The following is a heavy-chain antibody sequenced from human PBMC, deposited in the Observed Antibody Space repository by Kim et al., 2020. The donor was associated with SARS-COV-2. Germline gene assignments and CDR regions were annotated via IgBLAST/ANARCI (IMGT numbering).Heavy chain of an antibody. CDR2: IIPIFGTA. CDR1: GGTFSSYA. J-gene: IGHJ6*03. D-gene: IGHD1-1*01. Sequence: SVKVSCKASGGTFSSYAISWVRQAPGQGLEWMGGIIPIFGTANYAQKFQGRVTITADESTSTAYMELSSLRSEDTAVYYCARETTQTGQLSRNYYYYYMDVWGKGTTVTVSS. V-gene: IGHV1-69*13. CDR3: ARETTQTGQLSRNYYYYYMDV.